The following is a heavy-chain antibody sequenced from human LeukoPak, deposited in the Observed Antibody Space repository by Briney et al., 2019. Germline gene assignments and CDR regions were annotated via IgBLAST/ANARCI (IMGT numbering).Heavy chain of an antibody. CDR1: GYSISSGYY. V-gene: IGHV4-38-2*02. J-gene: IGHJ4*02. Sequence: SETLSLTCTVSGYSISSGYYWGWIRQPPGKGLEWIGSIYHSGSTYYNPSLKSRATISVDTSKNQVSLKLTSVTAADTAVYYCARNGYGSGSSWWGQGTLVTVSS. CDR3: ARNGYGSGSSW. D-gene: IGHD3-10*01. CDR2: IYHSGST.